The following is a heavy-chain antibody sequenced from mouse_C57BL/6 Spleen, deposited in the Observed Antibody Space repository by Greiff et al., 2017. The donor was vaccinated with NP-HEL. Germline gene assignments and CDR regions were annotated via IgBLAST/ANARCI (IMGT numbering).Heavy chain of an antibody. J-gene: IGHJ1*03. V-gene: IGHV1-59*01. D-gene: IGHD1-1*01. CDR3: ARSLIATVVARGYFDV. Sequence: QVQLQQPGAELVRPGTSVKLSCKASGYTFTSYWMHWVTQRPGQGLEWIGVIDPSDSYTNYNQKFKGKATLTVDTSSSTAYMQLSSLTSEDSAVYYCARSLIATVVARGYFDVWGTGTTVTVSS. CDR2: IDPSDSYT. CDR1: GYTFTSYW.